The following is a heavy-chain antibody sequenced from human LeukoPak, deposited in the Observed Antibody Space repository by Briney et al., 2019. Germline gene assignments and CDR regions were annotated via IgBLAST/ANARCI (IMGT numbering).Heavy chain of an antibody. CDR3: ARAVYDILTGYSFDY. D-gene: IGHD3-9*01. CDR1: GGSISSYY. V-gene: IGHV4-59*01. J-gene: IGHJ4*02. CDR2: IYYSGST. Sequence: SETLSLTCTVSGGSISSYYWSWIRQPPGKGLEWIGYIYYSGSTNYNPSLKSRVTISVDTSKNQFSLKLSSVTAADTAVYYCARAVYDILTGYSFDYWGQGTLVTASS.